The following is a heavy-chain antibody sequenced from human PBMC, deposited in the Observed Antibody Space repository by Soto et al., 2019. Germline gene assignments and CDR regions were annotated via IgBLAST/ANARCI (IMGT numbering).Heavy chain of an antibody. CDR3: ARVDDYVWGSSSVNFDY. CDR2: INAGNGNT. J-gene: IGHJ4*02. CDR1: GYTFTSYA. Sequence: GASVKVSCKASGYTFTSYAMHWVRQAPGQRLEWMGWINAGNGNTKYSQKFQGRVTITRDTSASTAYMELSSLRSEDTAVYYCARVDDYVWGSSSVNFDYWGQGTLVTVSS. D-gene: IGHD3-16*01. V-gene: IGHV1-3*01.